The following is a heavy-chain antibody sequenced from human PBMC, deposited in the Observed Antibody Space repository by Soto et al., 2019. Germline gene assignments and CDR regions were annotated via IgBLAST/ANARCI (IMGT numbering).Heavy chain of an antibody. Sequence: SETLSLTCTVSGGSISSSNLWAWVRQPPGKGLEWIGEIHHSGDTNSTPSLKSRVTFSLDKSKNQFSLNLSSVTTADTAVYYCTRVLVSGNSDYWGQGILVTVSS. V-gene: IGHV4-4*02. CDR3: TRVLVSGNSDY. CDR1: GGSISSSNL. J-gene: IGHJ4*02. D-gene: IGHD1-7*01. CDR2: IHHSGDT.